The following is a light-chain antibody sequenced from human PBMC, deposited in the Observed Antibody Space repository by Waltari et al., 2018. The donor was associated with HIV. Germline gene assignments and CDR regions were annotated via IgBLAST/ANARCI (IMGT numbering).Light chain of an antibody. CDR1: QGVSIN. CDR2: GAS. Sequence: EVVMTQSPATLSVSPGERATLSYRASQGVSINLAWHQQKPGQAPRLLIYGASTRATGIPARFSGSGAGTEFTLTISSLQSEDFAVYYCQQYNDWPLTFGGGTKVEIK. J-gene: IGKJ4*01. CDR3: QQYNDWPLT. V-gene: IGKV3-15*01.